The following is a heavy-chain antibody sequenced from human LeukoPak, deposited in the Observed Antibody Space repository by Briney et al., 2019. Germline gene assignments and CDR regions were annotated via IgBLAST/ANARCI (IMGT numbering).Heavy chain of an antibody. CDR1: GFTFSSYG. V-gene: IGHV3-30*18. J-gene: IGHJ4*02. Sequence: GGSLRLSCAASGFTFSSYGMHWVRQAPGKGLEWVAVISYDGSNKYYADSVKGRFTISRGNSKNTLYLQMNSLRAEDTAVYYCAKPVVGAGTVFDYWGQGTLVTVSS. CDR2: ISYDGSNK. CDR3: AKPVVGAGTVFDY. D-gene: IGHD1-26*01.